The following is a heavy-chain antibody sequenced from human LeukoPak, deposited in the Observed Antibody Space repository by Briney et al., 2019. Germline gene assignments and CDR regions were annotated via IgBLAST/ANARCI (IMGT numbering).Heavy chain of an antibody. CDR2: IYSGGST. D-gene: IGHD1-1*01. Sequence: PGGSLRLSCAASGFTVSSNYMSWVRQAPGKGLEWVSVIYSGGSTYYADSVKGRFTISRDNSKNTLYLQMNSLRAEDTAVYYCASRVRAGTTDGDDAFDIWGQGTMVTVSS. J-gene: IGHJ3*02. CDR1: GFTVSSNY. V-gene: IGHV3-53*01. CDR3: ASRVRAGTTDGDDAFDI.